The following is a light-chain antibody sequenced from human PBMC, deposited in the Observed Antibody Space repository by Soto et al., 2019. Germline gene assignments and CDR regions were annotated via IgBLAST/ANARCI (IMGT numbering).Light chain of an antibody. Sequence: DIQMTQCPSILAASVGYRVTITCQASQDISNYLNWCQQKPGKGPKLLIHDTSNLETGVPSRFSGSGSGTDYTFTISSLQPEDIATYYCQHYNHLPPTWTFGQGTKVDIK. J-gene: IGKJ1*01. CDR1: QDISNY. V-gene: IGKV1-33*01. CDR3: QHYNHLPPTWT. CDR2: DTS.